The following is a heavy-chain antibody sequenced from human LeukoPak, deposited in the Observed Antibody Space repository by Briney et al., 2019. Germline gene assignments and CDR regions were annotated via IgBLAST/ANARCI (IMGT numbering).Heavy chain of an antibody. Sequence: SETLSLTCAVYGGSFSGYYWSWIRQPPGKGLEWIGYIHYSGSSNYNPSLKSRVTISLDTSKNQFSLKLSSVTAADTAVYYCARGAAATYWGQGTLVTVSS. J-gene: IGHJ4*02. V-gene: IGHV4-59*01. D-gene: IGHD6-13*01. CDR1: GGSFSGYY. CDR3: ARGAAATY. CDR2: IHYSGSS.